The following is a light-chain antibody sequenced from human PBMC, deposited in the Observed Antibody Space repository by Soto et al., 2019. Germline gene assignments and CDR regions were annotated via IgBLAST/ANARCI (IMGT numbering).Light chain of an antibody. CDR3: QSYDSSLSGYV. Sequence: QSVLTQPPSVSGAPGQRVTISCTGSSSNIGAGYDVHWYQLLPGTAPKLLIYGNSNRPSGVPDRFSGSKSGTSASLAITGLQAEDEADYSCQSYDSSLSGYVFGTGTKLTVL. V-gene: IGLV1-40*01. CDR1: SSNIGAGYD. J-gene: IGLJ1*01. CDR2: GNS.